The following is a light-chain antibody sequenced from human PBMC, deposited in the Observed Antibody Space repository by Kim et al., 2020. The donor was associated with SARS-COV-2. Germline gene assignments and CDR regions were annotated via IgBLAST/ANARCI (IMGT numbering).Light chain of an antibody. CDR3: QQSYSAPQLT. Sequence: DIQMTQSPSSLSASVGDRVTITCRASQSIANYLNWYQQKPGKAPNLLIYAASSLQSGVTSRFSGSGSGTVFTLTISSLQPEDFATYYCQQSYSAPQLTFGGGTKVDIK. CDR2: AAS. V-gene: IGKV1-39*01. CDR1: QSIANY. J-gene: IGKJ4*01.